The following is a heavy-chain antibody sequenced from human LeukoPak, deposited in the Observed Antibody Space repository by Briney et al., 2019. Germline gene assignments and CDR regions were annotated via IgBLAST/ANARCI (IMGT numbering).Heavy chain of an antibody. CDR1: GFTFSSYS. J-gene: IGHJ3*02. CDR3: ARELWRAEAFDI. V-gene: IGHV3-21*01. D-gene: IGHD5-18*01. Sequence: GGSLRLSCAASGFTFSSYSMNWVRQAPGKGLEWVSSISSSSSYIYYADSVKGRFTISRDNAKNSLYLQMNSLRAEDTAVYYCARELWRAEAFDIWGQGTMVTVSS. CDR2: ISSSSSYI.